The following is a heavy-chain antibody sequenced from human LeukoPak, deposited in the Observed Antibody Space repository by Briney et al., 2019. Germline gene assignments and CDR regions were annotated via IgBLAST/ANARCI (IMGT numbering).Heavy chain of an antibody. D-gene: IGHD2-8*01. V-gene: IGHV3-21*01. CDR3: ASDRYCTNGVCSSAVAGHAFDI. Sequence: GGSLRLSCAASGFTFSSYSMNWVRQAPGKGLEWVSSISSSSSYIYYVDSVKGRFTISRDNAKNSLYLQMNSLRAEDTAVYYCASDRYCTNGVCSSAVAGHAFDIWGQGTMVTVSS. CDR2: ISSSSSYI. CDR1: GFTFSSYS. J-gene: IGHJ3*02.